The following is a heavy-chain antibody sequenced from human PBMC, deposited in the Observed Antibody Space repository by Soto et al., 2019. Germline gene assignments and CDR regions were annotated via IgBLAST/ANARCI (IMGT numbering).Heavy chain of an antibody. CDR2: INAGNGNT. Sequence: QVQLVQSGAEVKKPGASVKVSCKASGYTFTSYAMHWVRQAPGQRLEWMGWINAGNGNTKYSQKFQGRVTITRDTSARTAYMELSSLRSEDTAVYYCARDFQLVRTGGWFDPWGQGTLVTVSS. CDR3: ARDFQLVRTGGWFDP. CDR1: GYTFTSYA. J-gene: IGHJ5*02. V-gene: IGHV1-3*01. D-gene: IGHD6-6*01.